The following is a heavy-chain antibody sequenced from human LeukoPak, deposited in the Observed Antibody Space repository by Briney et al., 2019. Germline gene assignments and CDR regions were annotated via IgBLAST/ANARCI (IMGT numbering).Heavy chain of an antibody. CDR3: ARWSFGILTGYPIDY. CDR1: GGSISSSSYY. J-gene: IGHJ4*02. CDR2: IYYSGST. Sequence: SETLSLTCTVSGGSISSSSYYWGWIRQPPEKGLEWIGSIYYSGSTYYNPSLKSRVTISVDTSKNQFSLKLSSVTAADTAVYYCARWSFGILTGYPIDYWGQGTLVTVSS. D-gene: IGHD3-9*01. V-gene: IGHV4-39*01.